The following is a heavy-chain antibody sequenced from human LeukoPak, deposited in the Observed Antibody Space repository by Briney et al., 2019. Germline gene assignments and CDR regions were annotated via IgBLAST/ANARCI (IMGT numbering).Heavy chain of an antibody. D-gene: IGHD2-15*01. CDR1: GFTFSNYW. V-gene: IGHV3-74*01. Sequence: GGSLRLSCAASGFTFSNYWMHWVRQAPGKGLLWVSRIDGDGSSTTYADSVKGRLTISRDNAKSTLYLQMNSLRAEDTAVYYCVRGGPYYNDGMDVWGQGTTVTVSS. CDR2: IDGDGSST. J-gene: IGHJ6*02. CDR3: VRGGPYYNDGMDV.